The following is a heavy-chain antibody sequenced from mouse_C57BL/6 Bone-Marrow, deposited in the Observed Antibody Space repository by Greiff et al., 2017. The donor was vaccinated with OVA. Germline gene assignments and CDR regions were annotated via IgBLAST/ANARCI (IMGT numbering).Heavy chain of an antibody. J-gene: IGHJ2*01. Sequence: VQLQQSDAELVKPGASVKLSCKVSGYTFTDHTIHWMKQTPEQGLEWIGYIYPRDGSTTYNEKFKGKATLTADKSSSTAYMQLHSLTSEDSAVYFRARRSTVVAEEFDDGGEGTTLTVYS. D-gene: IGHD1-1*01. CDR1: GYTFTDHT. CDR3: ARRSTVVAEEFDD. V-gene: IGHV1-78*01. CDR2: IYPRDGST.